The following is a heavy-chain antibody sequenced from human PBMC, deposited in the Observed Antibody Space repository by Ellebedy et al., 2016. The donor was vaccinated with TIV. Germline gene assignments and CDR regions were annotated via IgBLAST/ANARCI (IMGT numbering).Heavy chain of an antibody. D-gene: IGHD1-26*01. CDR3: ARRDKGGATMKAFDY. CDR1: GFTFSDYY. Sequence: PGGSLRLSCAASGFTFSDYYMSWIRQAPGKGLEWISYISSSTTYTNYADSVKGRFTISRDNAKNSLYLQMNSLRADDTAVYYCARRDKGGATMKAFDYWGQGTLVTVSS. CDR2: ISSSTTYT. J-gene: IGHJ4*02. V-gene: IGHV3-11*03.